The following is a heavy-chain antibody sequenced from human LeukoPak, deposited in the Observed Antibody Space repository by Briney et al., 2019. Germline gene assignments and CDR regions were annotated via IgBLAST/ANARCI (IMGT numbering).Heavy chain of an antibody. CDR1: GYTFTSYY. V-gene: IGHV1-46*01. Sequence: GASVKVSCKASGYTFTSYYMHWVRQAPGQGLEWMGIINPSGGSTSYAQKFQGRVTMTRDTSTSTVYMELSSLRSEDTAVYYCARVIKDSYGYKTNFDYWGQGTLVTVSS. D-gene: IGHD5-18*01. CDR3: ARVIKDSYGYKTNFDY. J-gene: IGHJ4*02. CDR2: INPSGGST.